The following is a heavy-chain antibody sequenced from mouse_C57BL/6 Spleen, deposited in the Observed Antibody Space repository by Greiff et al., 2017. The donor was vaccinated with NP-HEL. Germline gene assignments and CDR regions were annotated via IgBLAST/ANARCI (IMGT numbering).Heavy chain of an antibody. CDR1: GYTFTSYW. CDR2: IDPSDSET. Sequence: VQLQQPGAELVRPGSSVKLSCKASGYTFTSYWMHWVKQRPIQGLEWIGNIDPSDSETHYNQKFKDKATLTVDKSSSTAYMQLSSLTSEDSAVYYCARSDYYGSSAWYFDVWGTGTTVTVSS. V-gene: IGHV1-52*01. J-gene: IGHJ1*03. CDR3: ARSDYYGSSAWYFDV. D-gene: IGHD1-1*01.